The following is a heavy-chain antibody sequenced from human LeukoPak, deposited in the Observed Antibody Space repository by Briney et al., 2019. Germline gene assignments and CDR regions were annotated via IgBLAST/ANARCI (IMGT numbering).Heavy chain of an antibody. Sequence: SETLSLTCAVYGGSFSGYYWSWIRQPPGKGLEWIGEINHSGSTNYNPSLKSRVTISVDTSKNQFSLKLSSVTAADTAVYYCARGLTRVQQRHVPYMDVWGKGTTVTVSS. D-gene: IGHD3-10*01. J-gene: IGHJ6*03. CDR1: GGSFSGYY. CDR2: INHSGST. V-gene: IGHV4-34*01. CDR3: ARGLTRVQQRHVPYMDV.